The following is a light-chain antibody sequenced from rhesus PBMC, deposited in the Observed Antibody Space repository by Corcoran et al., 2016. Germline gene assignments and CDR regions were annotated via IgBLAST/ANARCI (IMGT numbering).Light chain of an antibody. V-gene: IGKV1-22*01. J-gene: IGKJ2*01. CDR2: KAS. Sequence: DIQMTQSPSSLSASVGDTVTITCRASQSISSWLDWYQQKPGKAPKLLIYKASSLQSGVPSRFSGSGSGTDFTLTISSLEPEDFATYYWLQYSSSPMYSFGQGAKVEIK. CDR1: QSISSW. CDR3: LQYSSSPMYS.